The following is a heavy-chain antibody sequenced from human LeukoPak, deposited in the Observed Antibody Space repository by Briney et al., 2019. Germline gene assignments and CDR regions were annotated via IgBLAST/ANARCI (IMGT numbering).Heavy chain of an antibody. V-gene: IGHV1-69*05. J-gene: IGHJ3*02. Sequence: SVKVSCKASGGTFSSYAISWVRQAPGQGREWMGRIIPIFGTANDAQKFQGRVTITTYESTSTAYMELSSLRSEDTAVYYCASYYDSSGYYYIAFDIWGQGTMVTVSS. CDR1: GGTFSSYA. D-gene: IGHD3-22*01. CDR3: ASYYDSSGYYYIAFDI. CDR2: IIPIFGTA.